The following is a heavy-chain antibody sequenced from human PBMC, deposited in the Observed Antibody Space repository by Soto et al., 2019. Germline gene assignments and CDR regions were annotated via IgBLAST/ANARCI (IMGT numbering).Heavy chain of an antibody. J-gene: IGHJ4*02. CDR3: AMITRPLAARRGVFDY. CDR1: GGSFSGYY. CDR2: INQSGGT. Sequence: SETLSLTCGVYGGSFSGYYWSWIRQPPGKGLEWIGEINQSGGTNYNPSLKSRVTISVDTSKNHFSLKLSSVTAADTAGYFCAMITRPLAARRGVFDYWGQGALVTVSS. D-gene: IGHD6-6*01. V-gene: IGHV4-34*01.